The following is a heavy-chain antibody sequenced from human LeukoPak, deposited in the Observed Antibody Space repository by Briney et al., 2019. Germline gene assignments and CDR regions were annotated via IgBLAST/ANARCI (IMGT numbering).Heavy chain of an antibody. D-gene: IGHD5-24*01. CDR3: AKDRNYRDLDSLDI. CDR1: GFIFDDYA. Sequence: GRSLRLSCEASGFIFDDYAMHWVRQPPGKGLEWVSGISWNNGSVGYGDSVKGRFTISRDNAKNSVYLQMNSLRAEDTALYYCAKDRNYRDLDSLDIWGHGTMVTVSS. J-gene: IGHJ3*02. CDR2: ISWNNGSV. V-gene: IGHV3-9*01.